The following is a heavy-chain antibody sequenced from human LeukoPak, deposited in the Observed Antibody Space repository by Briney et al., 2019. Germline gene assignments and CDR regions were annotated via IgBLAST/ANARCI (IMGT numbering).Heavy chain of an antibody. CDR2: IYYSGST. Sequence: SETLSLTCTASGGSISSHYWSWIRQPPGKGLEWIGYIYYSGSTNYNPSLKSRVTISVDTSKNQFSLKLSSVTAADTAVYYCARGPPQGWFDPWGQGTLVTVSS. V-gene: IGHV4-59*11. CDR1: GGSISSHY. CDR3: ARGPPQGWFDP. J-gene: IGHJ5*02.